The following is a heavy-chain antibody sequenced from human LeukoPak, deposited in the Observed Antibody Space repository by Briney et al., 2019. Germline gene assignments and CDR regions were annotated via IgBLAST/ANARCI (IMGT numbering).Heavy chain of an antibody. CDR2: ISGSGGST. V-gene: IGHV3-23*01. CDR3: AKDLIL. CDR1: GFKFGDHS. Sequence: GGSLRLSCTTSGFKFGDHSMSWVRQAPGKGLEWVSSISGSGGSTYYADYVKGRFTISRDNSKNTLYLQMFSLRPEDTAVYFCAKDLILWGQGTVVTVS. J-gene: IGHJ3*01.